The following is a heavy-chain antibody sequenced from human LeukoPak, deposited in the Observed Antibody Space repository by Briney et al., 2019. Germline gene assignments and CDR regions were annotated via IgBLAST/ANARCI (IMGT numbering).Heavy chain of an antibody. J-gene: IGHJ4*02. CDR2: ISGSGGST. Sequence: GGSLRLSCAASGFTFSSYAMSWVRQAPGKGLEWVSAISGSGGSTYYADSVKGRFTISRDNSKNTLYLQMNSLRAEDPAVYYCAKSHVLLWFGELTKLPCDYGGQGTLVTLSS. CDR1: GFTFSSYA. CDR3: AKSHVLLWFGELTKLPCDY. V-gene: IGHV3-23*01. D-gene: IGHD3-10*01.